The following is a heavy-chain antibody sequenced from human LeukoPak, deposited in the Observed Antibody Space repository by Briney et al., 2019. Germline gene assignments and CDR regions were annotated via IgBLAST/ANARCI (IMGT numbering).Heavy chain of an antibody. J-gene: IGHJ4*02. V-gene: IGHV3-15*01. D-gene: IGHD3-22*01. CDR1: GFTVSSNY. Sequence: MPGGSLRLSCAASGFTVSSNYMSWVRQAPGKGLEWVGRIKSKYDGGTTNNAAPVKGRFTISRDDSRNTLYLQMNSLKTEDTAVYYCTTRGGDYSDSSGYHPTWGQGTLVTVSS. CDR3: TTRGGDYSDSSGYHPT. CDR2: IKSKYDGGTT.